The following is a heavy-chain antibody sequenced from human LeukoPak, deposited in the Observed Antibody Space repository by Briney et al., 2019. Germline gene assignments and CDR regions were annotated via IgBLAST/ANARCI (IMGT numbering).Heavy chain of an antibody. V-gene: IGHV4-34*01. CDR3: ARDEAN. J-gene: IGHJ4*02. CDR2: INHSGST. Sequence: SETLSLTCAVYGGSFSGYYWSWIRQPPGKGLEWIGEINHSGSTNYNPSLKSRVTVSVDTSKNQFSLKLSSVTAADTAVYYCARDEANWGQGTLVTVSS. CDR1: GGSFSGYY.